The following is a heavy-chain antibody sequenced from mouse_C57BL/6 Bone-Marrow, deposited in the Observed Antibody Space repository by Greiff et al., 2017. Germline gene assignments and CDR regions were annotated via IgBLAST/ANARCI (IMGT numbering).Heavy chain of an antibody. CDR1: GYTFTSYW. J-gene: IGHJ4*01. CDR3: ARDYYGGSCDGIDY. D-gene: IGHD1-1*01. Sequence: VQLQQPGAELVMPGASVKLSCKASGYTFTSYWMPWVKQRPGQGLEWIGEIDPCDSCTNYNEKFKGKSTLTVDKSSSTAYMQLSSLTSEDSAVYYCARDYYGGSCDGIDYWGQGTLVTVSA. CDR2: IDPCDSCT. V-gene: IGHV1-69*01.